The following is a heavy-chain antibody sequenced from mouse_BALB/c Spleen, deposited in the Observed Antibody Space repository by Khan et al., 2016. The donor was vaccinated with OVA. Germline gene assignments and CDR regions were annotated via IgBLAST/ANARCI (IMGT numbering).Heavy chain of an antibody. V-gene: IGHV3-8*02. CDR2: MIYSGHT. J-gene: IGHJ3*01. CDR1: GDSITSGY. D-gene: IGHD2-14*01. Sequence: VQLKESGPSLVKPSQTLSLTCSVTGDSITSGYWNWIRTFPGHKLEYMGYMIYSGHTYYNPSLQSRISITRTPSKNQYSLQLNSWTTEDTATYYCARSTYRYAFVYWGQGTLVSVSA. CDR3: ARSTYRYAFVY.